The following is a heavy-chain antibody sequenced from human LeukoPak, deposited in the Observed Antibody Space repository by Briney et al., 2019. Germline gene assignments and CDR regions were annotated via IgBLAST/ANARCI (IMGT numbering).Heavy chain of an antibody. CDR1: GGTFGNYV. V-gene: IGHV1-69*04. J-gene: IGHJ6*02. CDR3: ARDTNEEYSSSSDGLAV. CDR2: ITLFFGVA. D-gene: IGHD6-6*01. Sequence: ASVKVSCKASGGTFGNYVIHWVRQAPGQGLEWMGRITLFFGVANYAQTFQDRVTFTADKITNTAYMQISSLKSEDTAVYFCARDTNEEYSSSSDGLAVWGQGTTVTVSS.